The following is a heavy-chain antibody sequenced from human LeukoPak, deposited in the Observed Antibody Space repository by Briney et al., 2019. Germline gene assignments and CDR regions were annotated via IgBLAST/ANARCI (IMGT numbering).Heavy chain of an antibody. CDR3: ARVGYNGWNFEN. V-gene: IGHV3-7*01. D-gene: IGHD5-12*01. CDR1: GFTFSSYW. J-gene: IGHJ4*02. Sequence: QPGGSLRLSCAASGFTFSSYWMSWVRQAPGKGLQSAAYISQDVSHKYYVDSVKGRFTISRDNAKNSLHLEMNSLRAEDTALYYCARVGYNGWNFENWGQGTLVTVSS. CDR2: ISQDVSHK.